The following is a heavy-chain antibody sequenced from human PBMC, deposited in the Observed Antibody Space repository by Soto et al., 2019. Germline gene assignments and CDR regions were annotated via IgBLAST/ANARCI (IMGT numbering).Heavy chain of an antibody. CDR2: IIPFFGTP. J-gene: IGHJ4*02. CDR1: GGAFTNDA. CDR3: AREVVTETTLGYFDF. V-gene: IGHV1-69*01. D-gene: IGHD2-21*02. Sequence: QVHLVQSGAEVKKSGSSVRVSCTACGGAFTNDAISWLRQAPGQGLEWLGRIIPFFGTPDYSQSFQGRLTITADESTGTAYMDLRSLRSDDTAVYYCAREVVTETTLGYFDFWGQGTLVTVSS.